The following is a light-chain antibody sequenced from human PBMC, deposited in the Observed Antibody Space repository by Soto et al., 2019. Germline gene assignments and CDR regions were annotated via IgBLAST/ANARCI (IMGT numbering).Light chain of an antibody. Sequence: EIVMTQTPATLSVSPGERATLSCRASQSVSSNLAWYQQKPGQAPRLVIYGASTRATGYPVRFSGSGSGTEFTLTISSLQSEDFALYFCHQYGNWPPTFGPGTKVDIK. J-gene: IGKJ3*01. V-gene: IGKV3-15*01. CDR1: QSVSSN. CDR3: HQYGNWPPT. CDR2: GAS.